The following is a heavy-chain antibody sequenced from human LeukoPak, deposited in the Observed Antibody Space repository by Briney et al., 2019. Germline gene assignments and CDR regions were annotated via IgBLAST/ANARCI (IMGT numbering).Heavy chain of an antibody. V-gene: IGHV4-59*01. J-gene: IGHJ4*02. CDR3: ARENSGSYFDH. CDR1: GGSISSYY. CDR2: IYYSGST. Sequence: PSETLSLTCTVSGGSISSYYWSWIRQPPGKGLEWIGYIYYSGSTNYNPSLKSRVTISVDTSKNQFSLKLSSVTAADTAVYYCARENSGSYFDHWGQGTLVTVSS. D-gene: IGHD1-26*01.